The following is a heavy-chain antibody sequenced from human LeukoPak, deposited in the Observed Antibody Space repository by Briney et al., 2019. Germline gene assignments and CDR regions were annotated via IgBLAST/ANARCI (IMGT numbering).Heavy chain of an antibody. CDR1: GGSISSYY. CDR3: AREGGSYNYGMDV. D-gene: IGHD3-16*01. J-gene: IGHJ6*02. V-gene: IGHV4-59*01. CDR2: IYYSGST. Sequence: SETLSLTCTVSGGSISSYYWSWIRQPPGKGLEWIGYIYYSGSTNYNPSLKSRVTISVDTSKNQFSLKLSSVTAADTAVYYCAREGGSYNYGMDVWGQGTTVTVSS.